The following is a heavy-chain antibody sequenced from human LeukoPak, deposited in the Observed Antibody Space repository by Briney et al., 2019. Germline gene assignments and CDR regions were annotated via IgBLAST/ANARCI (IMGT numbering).Heavy chain of an antibody. CDR1: KFTFSNYS. D-gene: IGHD3/OR15-3a*01. V-gene: IGHV3-23*01. Sequence: PGGSLRLSCTAAKFTFSNYSMSWVRQAPRKGLEWVSVISCSGGSTYYADSGKGRFTISRDNSKDTMFLQMNSLRPGDTAVYYCAKRSNFWTGYLDYWGQGTLVTVSS. CDR3: AKRSNFWTGYLDY. CDR2: ISCSGGST. J-gene: IGHJ4*02.